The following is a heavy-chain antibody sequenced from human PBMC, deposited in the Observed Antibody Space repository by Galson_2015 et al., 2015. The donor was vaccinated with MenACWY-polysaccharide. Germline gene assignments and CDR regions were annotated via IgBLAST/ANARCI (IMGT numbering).Heavy chain of an antibody. CDR3: ARGGRPSNTTKPSYYDFWSGYYTFSGAGYYYYYGMDV. V-gene: IGHV7-4-1*02. Sequence: SVKVSCKASGYTFTSYAMNWVRQAPGQGLEWMGWINTNTGNPTYAQGFTGRFVFSLDTSVSTAYLQISSLKAEDTAVYYCARGGRPSNTTKPSYYDFWSGYYTFSGAGYYYYYGMDVWGQGTTVTVSS. J-gene: IGHJ6*02. CDR2: INTNTGNP. D-gene: IGHD3-3*01. CDR1: GYTFTSYA.